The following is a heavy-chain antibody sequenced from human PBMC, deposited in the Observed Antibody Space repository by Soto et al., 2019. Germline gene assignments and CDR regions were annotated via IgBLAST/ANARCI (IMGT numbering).Heavy chain of an antibody. CDR3: ARVSRGAFDI. CDR2: VNPSNANT. V-gene: IGHV1-46*01. J-gene: IGHJ3*02. Sequence: GFSVKVSCKASGYTFTNYYMHWVRQAPGQGLEWMGVVNPSNANTNYAQKFQGRVTLTRDTSTSTVYMDLSSLRSDDTAVYYCARVSRGAFDIWGQGTKVTVSS. CDR1: GYTFTNYY.